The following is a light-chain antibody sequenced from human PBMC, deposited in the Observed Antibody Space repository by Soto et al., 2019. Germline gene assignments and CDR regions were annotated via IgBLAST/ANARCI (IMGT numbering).Light chain of an antibody. J-gene: IGKJ4*01. Sequence: DIVMTQSPDSLAVSLGERAAINCKSSQSVLYSSNNKNYLAWYQQKPGQPPKLLIYWASTRESGVPDRFSGSGSGTDFTLTISSLQAEDVEVYYCQQYYSTPLTFGGGTKVEIX. CDR2: WAS. CDR3: QQYYSTPLT. V-gene: IGKV4-1*01. CDR1: QSVLYSSNNKNY.